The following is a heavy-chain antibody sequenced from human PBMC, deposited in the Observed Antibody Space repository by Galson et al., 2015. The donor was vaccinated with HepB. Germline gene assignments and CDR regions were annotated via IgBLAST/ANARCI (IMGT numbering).Heavy chain of an antibody. CDR3: AKGEAAGKPPMLAFDI. CDR2: ISYDGSNK. CDR1: GFTFSSYG. V-gene: IGHV3-30*18. D-gene: IGHD6-13*01. Sequence: SLRLSCAASGFTFSSYGMHWVRQAPGKGLEWVAVISYDGSNKYYADSVKGRFTISRDNSKNTLYLQMNSLRAEDTAVYYCAKGEAAGKPPMLAFDIWGQGTMVTVSS. J-gene: IGHJ3*02.